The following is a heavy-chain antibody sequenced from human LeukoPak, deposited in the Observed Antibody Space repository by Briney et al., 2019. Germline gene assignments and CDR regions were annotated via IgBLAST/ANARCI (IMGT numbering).Heavy chain of an antibody. CDR3: ARITYGDNHFDI. CDR2: IYYSGST. J-gene: IGHJ3*02. D-gene: IGHD4-23*01. Sequence: SETLSLTCAVYGGSFSGYYWSWIRQPPGKGLEWIGYIYYSGSTNYNPSLKSRVTISVDTSKNQFSLKLSSVTAADTAVYYCARITYGDNHFDIWGQGTMVTVSS. V-gene: IGHV4-59*01. CDR1: GGSFSGYY.